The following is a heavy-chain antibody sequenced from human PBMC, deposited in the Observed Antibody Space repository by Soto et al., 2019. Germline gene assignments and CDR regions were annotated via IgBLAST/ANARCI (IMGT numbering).Heavy chain of an antibody. V-gene: IGHV3-48*02. J-gene: IGHJ4*02. Sequence: EVQLVESGGGLVQPGGSLRLSCAASGFTFSSYSMNWVRQAPGKGLEWVSYISSSSTIYYADSVKGRFTISRDNAKNSLYLQMNSLRDEDTAVYYCARVGYDILTGYYENFDYWGQGTLVTVSS. CDR1: GFTFSSYS. D-gene: IGHD3-9*01. CDR3: ARVGYDILTGYYENFDY. CDR2: ISSSSTI.